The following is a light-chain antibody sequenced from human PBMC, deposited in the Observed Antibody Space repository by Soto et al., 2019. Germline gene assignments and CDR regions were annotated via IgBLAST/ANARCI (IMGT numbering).Light chain of an antibody. J-gene: IGKJ1*01. Sequence: EIVMTQSPSTLSVSPGERATLSYRASQSVSSNLAWYQQKPGQAPRLLIYGASTRATGIPARFSGSGSGTEFTLTISSLQSEDFAVYYCQQYNNWQGTFGQGTKVDIK. CDR1: QSVSSN. CDR2: GAS. V-gene: IGKV3-15*01. CDR3: QQYNNWQGT.